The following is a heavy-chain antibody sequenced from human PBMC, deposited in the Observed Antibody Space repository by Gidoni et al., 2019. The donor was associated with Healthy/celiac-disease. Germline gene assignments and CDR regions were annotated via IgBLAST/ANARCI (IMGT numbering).Heavy chain of an antibody. Sequence: QVQLQESGPGLVKPSETLSLTCPASGGSISSYYWSWIRQPPGKGLEWIGYIYYSGSTNYNPSLKSRVTISVDTSKNQFSLKLSSVTAADTAVYYCASMVRGVIINYWGQGTLVTVSS. CDR1: GGSISSYY. CDR2: IYYSGST. V-gene: IGHV4-59*01. J-gene: IGHJ4*02. D-gene: IGHD3-10*01. CDR3: ASMVRGVIINY.